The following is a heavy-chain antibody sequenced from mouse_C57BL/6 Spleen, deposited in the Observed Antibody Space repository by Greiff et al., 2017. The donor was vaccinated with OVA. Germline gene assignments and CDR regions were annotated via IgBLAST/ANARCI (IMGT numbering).Heavy chain of an antibody. V-gene: IGHV1-82*01. CDR3: ASGWLRRDDWYFDV. CDR1: GYAFSSSW. J-gene: IGHJ1*03. D-gene: IGHD2-2*01. CDR2: IYPGDGDT. Sequence: QVQLKESGPELVKPGASVKISCKASGYAFSSSWMNWVKQRPGKGLEWIGRIYPGDGDTNYNGKFKGKATLTADKSSSTAYMQLSSLTSEDSAVYFCASGWLRRDDWYFDVWGTGTTVTVSS.